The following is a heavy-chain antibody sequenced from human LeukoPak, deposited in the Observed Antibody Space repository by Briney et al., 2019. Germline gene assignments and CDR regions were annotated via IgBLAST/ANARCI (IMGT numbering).Heavy chain of an antibody. D-gene: IGHD3-3*01. CDR1: GFTFSSYA. J-gene: IGHJ5*02. V-gene: IGHV3-23*01. CDR2: ICGSGGST. Sequence: GGSLRLSCAASGFTFSSYAMSWVRQAPGKGLEWVSAICGSGGSTYYAGSVKGRFTISRDNSKNMLYLQMNSLRAEDKAVYYCAKDSNYDFWSGEQFDPWGQGTLVTVSS. CDR3: AKDSNYDFWSGEQFDP.